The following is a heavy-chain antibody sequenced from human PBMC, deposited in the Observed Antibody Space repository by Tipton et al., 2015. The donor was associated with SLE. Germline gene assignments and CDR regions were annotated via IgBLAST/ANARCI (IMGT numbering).Heavy chain of an antibody. D-gene: IGHD2-2*03. CDR2: IYYSGST. V-gene: IGHV4-59*01. CDR3: ARSWIAYWYFDL. J-gene: IGHJ2*01. Sequence: GLVKPSEILFLTCTVSGGSISSYYWSWIRQPPGKGLEWIGYIYYSGSTNYNPSIKSRVTISVDTSKNQFSRKLSYVIAAETAVYYCARSWIAYWYFDLWGHGTLVTVSS. CDR1: GGSISSYY.